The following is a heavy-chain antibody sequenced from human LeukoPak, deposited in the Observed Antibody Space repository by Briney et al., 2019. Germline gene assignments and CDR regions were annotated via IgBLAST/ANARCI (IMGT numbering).Heavy chain of an antibody. CDR3: AKDWKSSWSHY. V-gene: IGHV3-23*01. CDR2: ISGSGGST. J-gene: IGHJ4*02. CDR1: GFTFSSYA. D-gene: IGHD6-13*01. Sequence: GGSLRLSCAASGFTFSSYAMSWVRQAPGKGLEWVSAISGSGGSTYYADSVKGRFTISRDNSKNTLYLQMNSLRVEDTAVYYCAKDWKSSWSHYWGQGTLVTVSS.